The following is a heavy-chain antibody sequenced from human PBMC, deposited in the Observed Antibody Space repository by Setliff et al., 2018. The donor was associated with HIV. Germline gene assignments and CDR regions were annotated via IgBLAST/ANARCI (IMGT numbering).Heavy chain of an antibody. CDR3: AKDQGRVNDH. J-gene: IGHJ4*02. Sequence: PGGSLRLSCAVSGFTFSNYWMHWVRQVPGKGLEWVSRIKTDSSSTDYADSVKGRFTISRDNSRNTVFLQMNNLRTEDTAVYYCAKDQGRVNDHWGLGTLVTVSS. D-gene: IGHD3-16*01. CDR2: IKTDSSST. V-gene: IGHV3-74*01. CDR1: GFTFSNYW.